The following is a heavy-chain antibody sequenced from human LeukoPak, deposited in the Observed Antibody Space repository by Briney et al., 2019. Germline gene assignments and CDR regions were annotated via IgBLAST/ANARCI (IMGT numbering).Heavy chain of an antibody. CDR3: ASWEASTNY. Sequence: GGSLRLSCAASGLFFSTNWMSWVRQAPGKGLEWVATIKPDGRDKYYVDSVKGRFTMSRDNGKNSVYLQMNSMRAEDTAVYYCASWEASTNYWGQGTLVTVSS. V-gene: IGHV3-7*01. CDR1: GLFFSTNW. J-gene: IGHJ4*02. CDR2: IKPDGRDK. D-gene: IGHD1-26*01.